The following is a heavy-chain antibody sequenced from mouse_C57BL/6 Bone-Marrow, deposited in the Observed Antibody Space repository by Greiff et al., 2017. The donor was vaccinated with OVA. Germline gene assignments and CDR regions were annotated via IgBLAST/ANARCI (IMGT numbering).Heavy chain of an antibody. CDR1: GYTFTSYG. Sequence: QVQLQQSGAELVRPGASVKLSCTASGYTFTSYGISWVKQRPGQGLEWIGEIYPGSGNTYYNEKFKGKSTLTADKSSNTAYMQLRSLTAEDSAVYVCARPWDDLVWGTGTTVTVSS. CDR3: ARPWDDLV. J-gene: IGHJ1*03. V-gene: IGHV1-81*01. CDR2: IYPGSGNT. D-gene: IGHD4-1*01.